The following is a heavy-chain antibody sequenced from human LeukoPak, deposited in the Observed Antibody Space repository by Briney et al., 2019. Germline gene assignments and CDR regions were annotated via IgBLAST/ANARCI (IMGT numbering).Heavy chain of an antibody. Sequence: GGSLRLSCAASGIIFSNYWMHWVRQAPGKGLVWVSRINRDGSSTSYADSVKGRFTISRDNAKNSLYLQMNSLRAEDTALYYCARDSHITYFDFWSGSFDYWGQGTLVTVSS. CDR1: GIIFSNYW. D-gene: IGHD3-3*01. J-gene: IGHJ4*02. V-gene: IGHV3-74*01. CDR2: INRDGSST. CDR3: ARDSHITYFDFWSGSFDY.